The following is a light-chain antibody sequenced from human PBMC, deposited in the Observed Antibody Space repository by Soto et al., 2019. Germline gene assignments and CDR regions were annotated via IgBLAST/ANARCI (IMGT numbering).Light chain of an antibody. CDR3: QQYGSSPVLT. Sequence: EIVLRQSPGTLSLSPGERATLSCRASQSVTNNYLAWYQQKPGQAPRLLIYGASGRATGIPDRFSGSGSGTDFTLTISRLEPADFAVYYCQQYGSSPVLTFGGGTKVEIK. CDR1: QSVTNNY. J-gene: IGKJ4*01. CDR2: GAS. V-gene: IGKV3-20*01.